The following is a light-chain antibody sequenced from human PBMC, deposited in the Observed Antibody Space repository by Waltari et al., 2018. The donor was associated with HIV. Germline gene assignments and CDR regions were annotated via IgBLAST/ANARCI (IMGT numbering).Light chain of an antibody. Sequence: QSALTQPASVSGSPGQALTISCTGSRRHVGTYDYISWYQQHPGTAPTLIIPHVTKRPSGISNRFSGSKSGTTASLTISGLQAEDEAEYFCCSFAGSNFVFGSGTKVTVL. CDR3: CSFAGSNFV. CDR2: HVT. V-gene: IGLV2-23*02. J-gene: IGLJ1*01. CDR1: RRHVGTYDY.